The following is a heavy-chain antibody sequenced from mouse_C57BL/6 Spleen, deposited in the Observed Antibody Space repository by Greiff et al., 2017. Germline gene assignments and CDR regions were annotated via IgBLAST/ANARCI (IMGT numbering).Heavy chain of an antibody. CDR1: GYTFTSYG. Sequence: QVQLQQSGAELARPGASVKLSCKASGYTFTSYGISWVKQRTGQGLEWIGEIYPRSGNTYYNEKFKGKATLTADKSSSTAYMELRSLTSEDSAVYFCARDTGSSYEGDYWGQGTTLTVSS. CDR3: ARDTGSSYEGDY. CDR2: IYPRSGNT. V-gene: IGHV1-81*01. J-gene: IGHJ2*01. D-gene: IGHD1-1*01.